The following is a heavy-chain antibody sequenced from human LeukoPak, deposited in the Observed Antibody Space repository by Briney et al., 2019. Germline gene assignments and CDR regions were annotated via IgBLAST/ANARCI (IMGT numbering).Heavy chain of an antibody. CDR2: IYYSGST. CDR1: GGSISTYY. CDR3: ARGGSGSSDY. Sequence: SETLSLTCTVSGGSISTYYWSWIRQPPGKGLEWIGYIYYSGSTNYNPSLKSRVTISVDTSKNQFSLKLSSVTAADTAVYYRARGGSGSSDYWGQGTLVTVSS. J-gene: IGHJ4*02. D-gene: IGHD1-26*01. V-gene: IGHV4-59*01.